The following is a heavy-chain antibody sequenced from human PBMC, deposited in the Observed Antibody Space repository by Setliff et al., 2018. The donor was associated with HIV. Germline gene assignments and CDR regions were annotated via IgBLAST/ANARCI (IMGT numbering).Heavy chain of an antibody. CDR2: INYRGNT. V-gene: IGHV4-39*01. CDR1: GGSISTSRYY. D-gene: IGHD3-10*01. J-gene: IGHJ6*03. Sequence: SETLSLTCAVSGGSISTSRYYWGWIRQPPGKGLEWIGSINYRGNTYYNPSLKSRAAISVDTSKNQISLKLSSVTAADTAVYYCASLDGSESPYIYYYYMDVWGKGTAVTVSS. CDR3: ASLDGSESPYIYYYYMDV.